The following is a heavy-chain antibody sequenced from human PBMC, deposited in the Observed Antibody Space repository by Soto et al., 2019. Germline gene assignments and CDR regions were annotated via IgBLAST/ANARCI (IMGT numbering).Heavy chain of an antibody. Sequence: QVQLQESGPGLVKPSQTLSLTCTVSGGSISSGDYYWSWIRQPPGKGLEWIGYIYYSGSTFYKPSLKSRLTISVDTSKNQFSLKLSSVTAADTAVYYCARERPDGARLDPWGQGTLVTVSS. J-gene: IGHJ5*02. CDR1: GGSISSGDYY. CDR2: IYYSGST. V-gene: IGHV4-30-4*01. CDR3: ARERPDGARLDP. D-gene: IGHD6-6*01.